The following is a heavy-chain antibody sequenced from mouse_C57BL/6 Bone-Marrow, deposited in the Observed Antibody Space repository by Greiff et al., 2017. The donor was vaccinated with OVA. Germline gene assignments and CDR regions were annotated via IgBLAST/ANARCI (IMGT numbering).Heavy chain of an antibody. CDR1: GYTFTSHW. D-gene: IGHD3-2*02. Sequence: VQRVESGPELVRPGASVKISCKAPGYTFTSHWMQWVRQRPGQGLEWIGEIFPGSGSTYYNEKFKGKATLTVDTSSSTAYMQLSSLTSEDAAVYICARAADAQATFMDYWGQGTSVTVSS. CDR2: IFPGSGST. V-gene: IGHV1-56*01. J-gene: IGHJ4*01. CDR3: ARAADAQATFMDY.